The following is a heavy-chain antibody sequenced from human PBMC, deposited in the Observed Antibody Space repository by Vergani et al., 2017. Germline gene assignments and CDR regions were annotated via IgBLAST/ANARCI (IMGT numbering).Heavy chain of an antibody. CDR3: ARCRSTRCYAAHDALDI. Sequence: QVQLVQSGAEVKKPGASVKVSCKASGYTFTSYGISWVRQAPGQGVEWMGWISACNGNTHYAQKLQGRVTMTTDTSTGTAYLEMRSLRSDDTAVYYCARCRSTRCYAAHDALDIWGQGTMVTVSS. CDR1: GYTFTSYG. V-gene: IGHV1-18*01. J-gene: IGHJ3*02. D-gene: IGHD2-2*01. CDR2: ISACNGNT.